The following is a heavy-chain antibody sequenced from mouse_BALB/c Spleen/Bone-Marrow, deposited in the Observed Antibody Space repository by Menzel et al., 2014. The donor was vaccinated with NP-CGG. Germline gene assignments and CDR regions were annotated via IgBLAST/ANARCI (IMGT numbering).Heavy chain of an antibody. Sequence: EVKLVESGGGFVKPGGSVKLSCAASGFTFSSYTMSWVRQTPEQRLEWVATINSGVSYTYYPNSVNGRFTISKANSKKALYLQMSRLQSEDTAMYYCTRDPYYYGSRYAMDYWGQGTTVTVSS. CDR1: GFTFSSYT. V-gene: IGHV5-6-4*01. CDR3: TRDPYYYGSRYAMDY. CDR2: INSGVSYT. D-gene: IGHD1-1*01. J-gene: IGHJ4*01.